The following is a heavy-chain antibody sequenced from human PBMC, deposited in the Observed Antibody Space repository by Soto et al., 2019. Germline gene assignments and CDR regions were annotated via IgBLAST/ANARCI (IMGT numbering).Heavy chain of an antibody. D-gene: IGHD2-15*01. CDR3: ASEYCSGGSCYYYGMDV. CDR1: GFTFSRYG. Sequence: PGGSLRLSCAASGFTFSRYGMHWVRQAPGKGLEWVAVIWYDGSNKYYGDSVKGRFTISRDNSKNTLYLQMNSLRAEDTAVYYCASEYCSGGSCYYYGMDVWGQGTTVTVSS. CDR2: IWYDGSNK. J-gene: IGHJ6*02. V-gene: IGHV3-33*01.